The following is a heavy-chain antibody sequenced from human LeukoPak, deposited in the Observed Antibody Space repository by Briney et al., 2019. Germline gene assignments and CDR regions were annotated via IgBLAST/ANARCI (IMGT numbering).Heavy chain of an antibody. D-gene: IGHD6-13*01. CDR2: IRYGGSNK. J-gene: IGHJ4*02. CDR1: RFTFSNHG. V-gene: IGHV3-30*02. Sequence: GGSLRLSCAASRFTFSNHGMHWVRQAPGKGLEWVAFIRYGGSNKYYADSVKGRFTISRDNSKNTLYLQMNSLRAEDTAVYYCAKGMAAAGLAPFDYWGQGTLVTVSS. CDR3: AKGMAAAGLAPFDY.